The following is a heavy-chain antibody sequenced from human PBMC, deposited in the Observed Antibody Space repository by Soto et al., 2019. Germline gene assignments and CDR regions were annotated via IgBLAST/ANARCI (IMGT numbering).Heavy chain of an antibody. D-gene: IGHD3-10*01. J-gene: IGHJ3*02. V-gene: IGHV4-4*07. Sequence: QVQLQESGPGLVKPSETLSLTCTVSGGSISSYYWSWIRQPDGKGLEWIGRIYTSGSTNYNPSLKSLVTMSVDTSKNQFSRKLSSVTAADTAVYYCARADYYGSGSYSPGAFDIWGQGTMVTVSS. CDR1: GGSISSYY. CDR2: IYTSGST. CDR3: ARADYYGSGSYSPGAFDI.